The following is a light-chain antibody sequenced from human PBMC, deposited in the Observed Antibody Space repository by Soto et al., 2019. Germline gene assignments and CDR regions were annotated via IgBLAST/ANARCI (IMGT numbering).Light chain of an antibody. V-gene: IGKV3-11*01. CDR1: QSFRGL. CDR3: QQRHMWPIT. J-gene: IGKJ5*01. CDR2: DAY. Sequence: EVVLTQSPVTLSLSPGERATLSCRASQSFRGLLAWYQQKPGQAPMLLISDAYNRATGIPPRFSGSGSGTDFTLTISSLEPEDSAVYYCQQRHMWPITFGQGTRLEIK.